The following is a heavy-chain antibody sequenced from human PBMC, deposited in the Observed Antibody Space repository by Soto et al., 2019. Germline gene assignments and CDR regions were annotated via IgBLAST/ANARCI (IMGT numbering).Heavy chain of an antibody. CDR2: INAGNGNT. V-gene: IGHV1-3*01. Sequence: ASVKVSCKASGYTFTSYAMHWVRQAPGQRLEWMGWINAGNGNTKYSQKFQGRVTITRDTSAGTAYMELSSLRSEDTAVYYCARDPIGLRYFDWLLPNFDYWGQGTLVTVSS. D-gene: IGHD3-9*01. CDR3: ARDPIGLRYFDWLLPNFDY. J-gene: IGHJ4*02. CDR1: GYTFTSYA.